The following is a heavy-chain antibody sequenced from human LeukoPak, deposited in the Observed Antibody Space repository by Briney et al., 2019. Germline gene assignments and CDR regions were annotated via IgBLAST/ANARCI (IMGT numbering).Heavy chain of an antibody. J-gene: IGHJ4*02. CDR3: ARRYYFVSGSYYPFDF. D-gene: IGHD3-10*01. CDR2: IYYSGST. V-gene: IGHV4-59*08. Sequence: SETLSLTCTVSGGSISSHYWSWIRQPPGKGLEWIGDIYYSGSTNYNPSLKSRVTISVDTSKSQFSLKLRSVTAADTAVYYCARRYYFVSGSYYPFDFWGQGTLVTVSS. CDR1: GGSISSHY.